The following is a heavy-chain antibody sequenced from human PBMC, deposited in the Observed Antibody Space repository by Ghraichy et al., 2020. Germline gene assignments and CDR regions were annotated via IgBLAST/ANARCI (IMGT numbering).Heavy chain of an antibody. D-gene: IGHD3-10*01. CDR2: ISGSGGST. J-gene: IGHJ6*02. Sequence: GGSLRLSCAASGFTFSSYAMSWVRQAPGKGLEWVSAISGSGGSTYYADSVKGRFTISRDNSKNTLYLQMNSLRAEDTAVYYCARADSDYYYYYGMDVWGQGTTVTVSS. V-gene: IGHV3-23*01. CDR3: ARADSDYYYYYGMDV. CDR1: GFTFSSYA.